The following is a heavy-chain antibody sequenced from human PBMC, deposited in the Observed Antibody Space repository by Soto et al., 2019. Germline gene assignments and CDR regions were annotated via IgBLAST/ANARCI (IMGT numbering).Heavy chain of an antibody. V-gene: IGHV3-30-3*01. D-gene: IGHD3-10*01. J-gene: IGHJ6*02. Sequence: AGGALRLSCAASGFAFRNYAIHWVRQAPGKGLEWVALISHDENRKSYTDSVKGRFTISRDNSENTLYLQMNSLILVYTVVCDCARDKYGLDVWGQWTTVTVAS. CDR3: ARDKYGLDV. CDR1: GFAFRNYA. CDR2: ISHDENRK.